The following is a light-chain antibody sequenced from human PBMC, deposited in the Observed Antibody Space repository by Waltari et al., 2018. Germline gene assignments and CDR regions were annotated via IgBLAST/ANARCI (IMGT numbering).Light chain of an antibody. V-gene: IGLV1-47*01. CDR2: KTN. CDR3: TAWDDSLSSMI. J-gene: IGLJ2*01. CDR1: RSNLGDNY. Sequence: QSVLTQPPSASGSPGQTVTISCSGTRSNLGDNYVYWYPQVPPTAPRLLIYKTNQRPSGVTDRFSGSKSGTSATLAISALRSEDAATYYCTAWDDSLSSMIFGGGTKVTVL.